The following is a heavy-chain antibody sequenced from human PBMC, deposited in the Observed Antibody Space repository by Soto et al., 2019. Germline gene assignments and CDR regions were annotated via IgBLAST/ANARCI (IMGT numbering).Heavy chain of an antibody. D-gene: IGHD2-15*01. V-gene: IGHV3-23*01. Sequence: GGSLRLSCAASGFTFSGYAMSWVRQAPGKGLEWVSAISGSGGSTYYADSVKGRFTISRDNSKNTLYLQMNSLRAEDTAVYYCARGTYGGSSYFDYWGQGTLVTVSS. CDR2: ISGSGGST. J-gene: IGHJ4*02. CDR3: ARGTYGGSSYFDY. CDR1: GFTFSGYA.